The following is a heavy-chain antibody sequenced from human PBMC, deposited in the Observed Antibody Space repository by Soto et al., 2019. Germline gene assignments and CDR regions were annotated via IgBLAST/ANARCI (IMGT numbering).Heavy chain of an antibody. CDR1: GVSISSGGYY. V-gene: IGHV4-31*03. CDR2: IYYNGSP. Sequence: LSLTCTGSGVSISSGGYYWSWIRQHPGKGLEWIGYIYYNGSPYYNPSLRGRVTISVHTSNNQFSLELRAVTAADTAVYYCARQNPYSTGSYYFDLWGQGTLVTVSS. CDR3: ARQNPYSTGSYYFDL. D-gene: IGHD6-19*01. J-gene: IGHJ4*02.